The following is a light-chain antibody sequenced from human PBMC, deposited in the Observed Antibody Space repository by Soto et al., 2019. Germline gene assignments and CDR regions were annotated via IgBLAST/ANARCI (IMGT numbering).Light chain of an antibody. CDR3: QQYNSYFT. V-gene: IGKV1-17*01. Sequence: DIQMTYSPSSLSASVGNRVTITCPAKQGIRYDLGWYQQIGGKAQKRLIYAANMVEGGVSTRFGSSGSGTEFPIIISSLHDDDFAYYYCQQYNSYFTFGHGTKVDIK. J-gene: IGKJ3*01. CDR2: AAN. CDR1: QGIRYD.